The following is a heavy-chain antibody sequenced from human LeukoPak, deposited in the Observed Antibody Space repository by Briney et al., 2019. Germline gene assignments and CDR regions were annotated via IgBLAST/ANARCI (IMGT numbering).Heavy chain of an antibody. CDR2: IYTSGST. Sequence: SETLSLTCTVSGGSISSYYWSWIRQPAGKGLEWIGRIYTSGSTNYNPSLKSRVTISVDKSKNQFSLKLSSVTAADTAVYYCATTDRVAVTGTNYYYYYMDVWGKGTTVTVSS. CDR1: GGSISSYY. CDR3: ATTDRVAVTGTNYYYYYMDV. J-gene: IGHJ6*03. V-gene: IGHV4-4*07. D-gene: IGHD6-19*01.